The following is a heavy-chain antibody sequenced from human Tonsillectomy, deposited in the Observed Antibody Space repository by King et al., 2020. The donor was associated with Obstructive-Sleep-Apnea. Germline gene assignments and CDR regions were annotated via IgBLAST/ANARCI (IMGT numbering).Heavy chain of an antibody. CDR2: INPSVGST. Sequence: VQLVESGAEVKKPGASVKVSCKASGYTFTTYYMHWVRPAPGQGLEWMGLINPSVGSTSYAQKFQGRVTMTRDTSTSTVYMELSSLRSEDTAVYYCARARGGSYYDYWGQGTLVTVSS. J-gene: IGHJ4*02. V-gene: IGHV1-46*01. CDR1: GYTFTTYY. CDR3: ARARGGSYYDY. D-gene: IGHD3-16*01.